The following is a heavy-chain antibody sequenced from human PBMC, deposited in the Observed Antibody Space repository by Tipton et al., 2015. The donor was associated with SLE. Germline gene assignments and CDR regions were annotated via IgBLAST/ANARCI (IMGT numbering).Heavy chain of an antibody. J-gene: IGHJ4*02. CDR1: GGSISSHY. D-gene: IGHD5-24*01. CDR2: INYSGST. Sequence: TLSLTCTVSGGSISSHYWSWIRQPPGKGLEWIGYINYSGSTNYNPSLKSRVTISVDTSKNQFSLKLSSVTAADTAVYYCARGGMATIDYWGQGTLVTVSS. V-gene: IGHV4-59*11. CDR3: ARGGMATIDY.